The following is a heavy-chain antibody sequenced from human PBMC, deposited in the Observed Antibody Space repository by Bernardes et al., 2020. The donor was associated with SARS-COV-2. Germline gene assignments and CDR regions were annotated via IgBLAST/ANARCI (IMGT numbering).Heavy chain of an antibody. D-gene: IGHD3-22*01. CDR1: GYTFTSYY. CDR3: ARDGHYYDSSGHYGGYSYYYGMDV. CDR2: INPSGGST. Sequence: ASVKVSCKASGYTFTSYYMHWVRQAPGQGLEWMGIINPSGGSTSYAQKFQGRVTMTRDTSTSTVYMELSSLRSEDTAVYYCARDGHYYDSSGHYGGYSYYYGMDVWGQGTTVTVSS. J-gene: IGHJ6*02. V-gene: IGHV1-46*03.